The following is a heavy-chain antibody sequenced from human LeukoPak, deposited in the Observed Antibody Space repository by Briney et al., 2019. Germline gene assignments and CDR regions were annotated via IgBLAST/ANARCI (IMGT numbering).Heavy chain of an antibody. CDR2: INGDGRNI. J-gene: IGHJ4*02. CDR1: GFTFSSYW. Sequence: GGSLRLSCAASGFTFSSYWMHWVRQDPRKGLVWVSRINGDGRNINYADSVKGRFTISRDNSKNTLYLQMNSLRAEDTAVYYCARGTGYYFDYWGQGTLVTVSS. V-gene: IGHV3-74*01. CDR3: ARGTGYYFDY.